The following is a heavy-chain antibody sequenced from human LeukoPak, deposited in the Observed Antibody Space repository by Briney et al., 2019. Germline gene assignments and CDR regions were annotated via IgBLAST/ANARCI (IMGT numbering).Heavy chain of an antibody. J-gene: IGHJ4*02. D-gene: IGHD2-21*02. V-gene: IGHV4-39*01. CDR3: ARSGDPTAIDY. CDR2: IYYSGST. CDR1: GGSISSSSYY. Sequence: SETLSLTCTVSGGSISSSSYYWGWIRQPPGKGLEWIGSIYYSGSTYYNPSLKSRVTISVDTSKNQFSLKLSSVTAADTAVYYCARSGDPTAIDYWGQGTLVTASS.